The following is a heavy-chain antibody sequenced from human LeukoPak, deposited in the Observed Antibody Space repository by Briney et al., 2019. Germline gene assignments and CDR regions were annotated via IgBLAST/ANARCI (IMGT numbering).Heavy chain of an antibody. CDR3: ATRESSMARSH. Sequence: TGGSLRLSCVASGLMFRDYWMNWVRQVPGKGLEWVGNINEDGSVQDYVDSVRGRFSISRDNAKNSFYLQINNLRAEDTAIYYCATRESSMARSHWGQGTLVTVSS. CDR2: INEDGSVQ. D-gene: IGHD3-10*01. J-gene: IGHJ4*02. V-gene: IGHV3-7*01. CDR1: GLMFRDYW.